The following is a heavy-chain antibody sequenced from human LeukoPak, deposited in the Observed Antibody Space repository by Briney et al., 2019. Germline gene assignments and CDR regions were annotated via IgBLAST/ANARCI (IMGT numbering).Heavy chain of an antibody. V-gene: IGHV3-23*01. D-gene: IGHD2-2*01. CDR1: GFTFSSYA. Sequence: GGSLRLSCAASGFTFSSYAMSWVRQAPGKGLEWVSAISGSGGSTYYADSVKGRFTISRDNSKNTLYLQMNSLRAEDTAVYYCANRALYCSSTSCSSAGYYCMDVWGKGTTVTVSS. CDR3: ANRALYCSSTSCSSAGYYCMDV. J-gene: IGHJ6*03. CDR2: ISGSGGST.